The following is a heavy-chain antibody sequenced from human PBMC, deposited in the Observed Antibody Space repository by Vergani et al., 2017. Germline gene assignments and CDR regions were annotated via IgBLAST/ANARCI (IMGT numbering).Heavy chain of an antibody. Sequence: QVQLQQWGAGVVKPSGTLSLTRAVFVESFSSFYWSWIRQPPGKGLEWIGEINNDGHTNYNPSLESRVTVSRDTAKNQFSLNLMSVTAADTAMYYCAVRPRVNLVGGEIVTKRTFDYWSQGSLVTVSS. D-gene: IGHD3-10*01. CDR2: INNDGHT. CDR1: VESFSSFY. J-gene: IGHJ4*02. V-gene: IGHV4-34*02. CDR3: AVRPRVNLVGGEIVTKRTFDY.